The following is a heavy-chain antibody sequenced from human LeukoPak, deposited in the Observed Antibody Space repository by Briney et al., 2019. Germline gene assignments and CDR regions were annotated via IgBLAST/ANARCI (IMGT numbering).Heavy chain of an antibody. J-gene: IGHJ5*02. CDR1: GGSISSGDYY. CDR3: ASCHCSSTSCYRSGWFDP. D-gene: IGHD2-2*01. V-gene: IGHV4-30-4*01. CDR2: IYYSGST. Sequence: SQTLSLTCTVSGGSISSGDYYWSWIRQPPGKGLGWIGYIYYSGSTYYDPSLKSRVTISVDTSKNQFSLKLSSVTAADTAVYYCASCHCSSTSCYRSGWFDPWGQGTLVTVSS.